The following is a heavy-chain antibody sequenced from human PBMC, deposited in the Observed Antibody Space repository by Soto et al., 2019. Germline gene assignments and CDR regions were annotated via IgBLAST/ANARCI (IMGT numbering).Heavy chain of an antibody. V-gene: IGHV4-39*01. J-gene: IGHJ5*02. Sequence: PSETLSLTCTVSGGSISSSSYDWGWIRQPPGKGLEWIGSIYYSDSTYHSPSLKSRVTISVDTSKNQFSLKLSSVTAADTAVYYCARGIKYGDYSRWFDPWGPGTLVTVSS. D-gene: IGHD4-17*01. CDR2: IYYSDST. CDR3: ARGIKYGDYSRWFDP. CDR1: GGSISSSSYD.